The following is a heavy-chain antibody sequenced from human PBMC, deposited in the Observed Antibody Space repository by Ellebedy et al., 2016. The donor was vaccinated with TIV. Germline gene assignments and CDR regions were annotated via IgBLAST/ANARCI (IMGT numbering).Heavy chain of an antibody. CDR1: GYTFTSYD. CDR2: MKPNSGNT. V-gene: IGHV1-8*01. D-gene: IGHD6-13*01. CDR3: ARGLTDVAAAGSDY. Sequence: ASVKVSXXASGYTFTSYDINWVRQATGQGLEWMGWMKPNSGNTGYAQKFQGRVTVTRNTSISTAYMELSSLRSEDTAVYYCARGLTDVAAAGSDYWGQGTLVTVSS. J-gene: IGHJ4*02.